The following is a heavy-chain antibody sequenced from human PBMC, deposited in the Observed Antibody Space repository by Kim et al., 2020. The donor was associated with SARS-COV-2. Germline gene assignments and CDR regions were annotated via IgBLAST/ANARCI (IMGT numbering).Heavy chain of an antibody. Sequence: SETLSLTCAVYGGSFSGYYWSWIRQPPGKGLEWIGEINHSGSTNYNPSLKSRVTISVDTSKNQFSLKLSSVTAADTAVYYCASIDILTGYVDYWGQGTRV. J-gene: IGHJ4*02. V-gene: IGHV4-34*01. CDR1: GGSFSGYY. CDR3: ASIDILTGYVDY. CDR2: INHSGST. D-gene: IGHD3-9*01.